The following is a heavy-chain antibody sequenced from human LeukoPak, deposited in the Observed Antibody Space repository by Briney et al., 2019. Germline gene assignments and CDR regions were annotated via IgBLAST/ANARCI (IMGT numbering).Heavy chain of an antibody. CDR1: GYSFTSYW. CDR2: IYPGDSDT. J-gene: IGHJ6*03. D-gene: IGHD6-13*01. CDR3: ATQKWQLVRYYYYYYMDV. V-gene: IGHV5-51*01. Sequence: GESLKISCKGSGYSFTSYWIGWVRQMPGKGLEWMGIIYPGDSDTRYSPSFQGQVPISADKSISTAYLQWSSLKASDTAMYYCATQKWQLVRYYYYYYMDVWGKGTTVTVSS.